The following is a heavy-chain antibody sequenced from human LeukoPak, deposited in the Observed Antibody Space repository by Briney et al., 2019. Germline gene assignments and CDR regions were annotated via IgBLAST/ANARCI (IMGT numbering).Heavy chain of an antibody. V-gene: IGHV3-53*01. J-gene: IGHJ6*02. CDR1: GFTVSSNY. CDR3: ARDNPRMNDYDSGGYYYYDGMDV. CDR2: IYSGGST. Sequence: HPGGSLRLSCAASGFTVSSNYMSWVRQAPGKGLEWVSVIYSGGSTYYADSVKGRFTISRDNSKNTLYLQMNSLRAEDTAVYYCARDNPRMNDYDSGGYYYYDGMDVWGQGTTVTVSS. D-gene: IGHD3-22*01.